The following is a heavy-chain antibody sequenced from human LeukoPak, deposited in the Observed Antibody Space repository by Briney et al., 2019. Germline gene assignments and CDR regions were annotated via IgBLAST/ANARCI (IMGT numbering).Heavy chain of an antibody. Sequence: GGSLRLSCTASGFTVSSNYMSWVRQAPGKGLEWVSVIYNGGNTNYADSVKGRFTISRHNSKNTLYLQMNSLRAEDTAVYYCARAFRYSETYGYYYGMDVWGQGTTVTVSS. CDR1: GFTVSSNY. CDR2: IYNGGNT. V-gene: IGHV3-53*04. D-gene: IGHD1-26*01. CDR3: ARAFRYSETYGYYYGMDV. J-gene: IGHJ6*02.